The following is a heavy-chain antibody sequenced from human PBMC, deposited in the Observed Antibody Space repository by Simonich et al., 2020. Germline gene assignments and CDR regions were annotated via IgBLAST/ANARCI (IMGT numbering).Heavy chain of an antibody. J-gene: IGHJ4*02. V-gene: IGHV1-8*03. CDR3: ARTYSGSYYYFDY. CDR1: GYTFTSYD. Sequence: QVQLVQSGAEVKKPGASVKVSCKASGYTFTSYDINWVRQATGQGLERMGWMNTNSGNTGYAHKFQGRVTITRNTSISTAYMELSSLRSEDTAVYYCARTYSGSYYYFDYWGQGTLVTVSS. CDR2: MNTNSGNT. D-gene: IGHD1-26*01.